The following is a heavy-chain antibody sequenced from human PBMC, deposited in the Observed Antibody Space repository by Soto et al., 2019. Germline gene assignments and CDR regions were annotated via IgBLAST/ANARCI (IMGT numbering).Heavy chain of an antibody. CDR1: GGSISSGPYS. D-gene: IGHD2-2*01. CDR2: FYYSGST. CDR3: ARLGGYCSSTSCYGYYGMDV. V-gene: IGHV4-39*01. Sequence: PSETLSLTCTVSGGSISSGPYSWGWIRQPPGKGLEWIGTFYYSGSTYYNPPLESRVTISVDTSKNQFSLKVSSVTAADTAVYYCARLGGYCSSTSCYGYYGMDVRGQGTSVTVSS. J-gene: IGHJ6*02.